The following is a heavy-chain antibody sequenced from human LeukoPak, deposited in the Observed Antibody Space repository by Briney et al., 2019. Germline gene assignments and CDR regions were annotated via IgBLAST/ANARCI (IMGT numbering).Heavy chain of an antibody. CDR1: EFTFSTYW. V-gene: IGHV3-7*01. Sequence: PGGSLRLSCAASEFTFSTYWMTWVRQAPGKGLEWVADIKQDGSEKYYVDSVKGRFTISGQNAKKSLFLQMNSLRAGDTAVYYCARAAYSSTWYSRYFDLWGRGTLVTVSS. CDR3: ARAAYSSTWYSRYFDL. J-gene: IGHJ2*01. D-gene: IGHD6-13*01. CDR2: IKQDGSEK.